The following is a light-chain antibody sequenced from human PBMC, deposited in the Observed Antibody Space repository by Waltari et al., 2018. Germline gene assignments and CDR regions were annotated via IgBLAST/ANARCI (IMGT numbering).Light chain of an antibody. CDR3: QQSYSVPLT. V-gene: IGKV1-39*01. J-gene: IGKJ4*01. CDR2: SAS. Sequence: DIQMTQSPSSLSASVGDRVTITCRTNQTIDTYLNWYHQKTGKAPKLLIYSASILQSGVPSRFSGSGSGTDFILTISSLQPEDFASYYCQQSYSVPLTFGGGTEVEIK. CDR1: QTIDTY.